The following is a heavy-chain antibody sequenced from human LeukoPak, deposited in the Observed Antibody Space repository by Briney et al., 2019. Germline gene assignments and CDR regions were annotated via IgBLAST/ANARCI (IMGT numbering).Heavy chain of an antibody. V-gene: IGHV4-39*07. Sequence: SETLSLTCTVSGGSISTSSYSWGWIRQPPGKGLEWIGSIYYSGSTYYNPSLKSRVTISVDTSKNQFSLKLSSVTAADTAVYYCARERRRWDYYDSSGQTFDIWGQGTMVTVSS. D-gene: IGHD3-22*01. CDR2: IYYSGST. CDR1: GGSISTSSYS. CDR3: ARERRRWDYYDSSGQTFDI. J-gene: IGHJ3*02.